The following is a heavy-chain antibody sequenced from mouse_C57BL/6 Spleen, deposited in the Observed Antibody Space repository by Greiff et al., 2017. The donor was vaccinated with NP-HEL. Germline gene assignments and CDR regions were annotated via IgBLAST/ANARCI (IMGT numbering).Heavy chain of an antibody. CDR3: ASLSTMISYYCDY. Sequence: EVQLVESGGGLVKPGGSLKLSCAASGFTFSSYAMSWVRQTPEKRLEWVATISDGGSYTYYPDNVKGRFTISRDNAKNNLYLQMSHLKSEDTAMYYGASLSTMISYYCDYWGQGTTLTVSS. V-gene: IGHV5-4*01. CDR2: ISDGGSYT. D-gene: IGHD2-4*01. CDR1: GFTFSSYA. J-gene: IGHJ2*01.